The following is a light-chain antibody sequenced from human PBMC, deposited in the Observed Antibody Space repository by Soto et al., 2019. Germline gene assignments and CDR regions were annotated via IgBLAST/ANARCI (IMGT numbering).Light chain of an antibody. CDR3: QQSYSNVMYT. Sequence: DIQLTQSPSVLSASVGDRVTFTCRASQGISHFLNWYQHKSGKAPRLLISSASTLHIGVPSRFSGSWSGTDFTLTISSVQLEDFATYYCQQSYSNVMYTFGQGTKLEIK. CDR2: SAS. V-gene: IGKV1-39*01. J-gene: IGKJ2*01. CDR1: QGISHF.